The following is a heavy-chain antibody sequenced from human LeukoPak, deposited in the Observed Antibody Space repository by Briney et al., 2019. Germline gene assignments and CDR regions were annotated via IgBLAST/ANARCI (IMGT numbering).Heavy chain of an antibody. J-gene: IGHJ4*02. Sequence: GAPVKVSCKGSWYTLTGYYIHWGGQAPGQRAEWMGWINPNSGGTNYAQKFQGRVTMTRDTSISTAYMELSRLRSDDTAVYYCATYYDILTGYYKTNFDYWGQGTLVTVSS. CDR2: INPNSGGT. D-gene: IGHD3-9*01. CDR1: WYTLTGYY. CDR3: ATYYDILTGYYKTNFDY. V-gene: IGHV1-2*02.